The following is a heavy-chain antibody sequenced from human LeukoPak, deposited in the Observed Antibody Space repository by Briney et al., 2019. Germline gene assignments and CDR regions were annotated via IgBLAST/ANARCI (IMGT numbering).Heavy chain of an antibody. V-gene: IGHV4-38-2*02. J-gene: IGHJ4*02. CDR3: ARSPVQCSSSTCFGFYFDY. CDR1: GYSISSGYY. CDR2: IYHSGST. D-gene: IGHD2-2*01. Sequence: SETLSLTCTVSGYSISSGYYWGWIRQPPGKGLEWIGSIYHSGSTYYNPSLKSRVTILVDTSKNQFSLKLSSVTAADTAVYSCARSPVQCSSSTCFGFYFDYWGQGTLVIASS.